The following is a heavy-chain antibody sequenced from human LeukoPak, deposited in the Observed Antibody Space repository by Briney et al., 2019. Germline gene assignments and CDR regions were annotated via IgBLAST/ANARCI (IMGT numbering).Heavy chain of an antibody. Sequence: PGGSLRLSCAASGFTFNSYGMHWVRQAPGKGLEWVALIWYDGSNKYYADSVKGRFTISRDNSKNTLYLQMNSLRAEDSAVYYCAKKSDYDILTGYSFGFGYFDYWGQGTLVTVSS. CDR2: IWYDGSNK. CDR1: GFTFNSYG. D-gene: IGHD3-9*01. J-gene: IGHJ4*02. V-gene: IGHV3-33*06. CDR3: AKKSDYDILTGYSFGFGYFDY.